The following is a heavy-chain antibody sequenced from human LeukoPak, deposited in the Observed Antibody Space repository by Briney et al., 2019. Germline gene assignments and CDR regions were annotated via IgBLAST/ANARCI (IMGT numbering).Heavy chain of an antibody. J-gene: IGHJ3*02. V-gene: IGHV3-9*01. D-gene: IGHD2-8*01. CDR2: ISWNSGSI. CDR1: GFTFDDYA. CDR3: ARVMLPYCTTNNCPDAFDI. Sequence: SGGSLRLSCAASGFTFDDYAMHWVRQAPGKGLEWVSGISWNSGSIGYADSVKGRFTISRDNSKNTLYLQMNSLRAEDTAVYYCARVMLPYCTTNNCPDAFDIWGQGTMVTVSS.